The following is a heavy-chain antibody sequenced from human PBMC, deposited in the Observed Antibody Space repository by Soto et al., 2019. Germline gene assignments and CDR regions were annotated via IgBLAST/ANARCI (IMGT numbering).Heavy chain of an antibody. J-gene: IGHJ4*02. CDR1: GGSISSSSW. Sequence: QVQLQESGPGLVKPSGTLSLTCAVSGGSISSSSWWTWVRQSPGKGLEWIGEIFESGATNYNPSHTSRLTRTVDKSKNHFTLNLSSLTAADTAVYFCTTSHAGELNNWGQGNLVTVSS. CDR2: IFESGAT. V-gene: IGHV4-4*02. D-gene: IGHD1-7*01. CDR3: TTSHAGELNN.